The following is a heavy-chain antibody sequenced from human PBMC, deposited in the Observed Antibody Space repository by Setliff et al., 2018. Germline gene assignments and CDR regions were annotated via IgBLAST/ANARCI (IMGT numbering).Heavy chain of an antibody. V-gene: IGHV1-69*06. Sequence: SVKVSCKASGGTFSSYAISWVRQALGQGLEWMGGIIPIFRTANYAQKFLGRVTMTEDTSTDTAYMELSSLRSEDTAVYYCATKDYDTSGYYRPFGFWGQGTLVTVSS. CDR1: GGTFSSYA. CDR2: IIPIFRTA. D-gene: IGHD3-22*01. CDR3: ATKDYDTSGYYRPFGF. J-gene: IGHJ4*01.